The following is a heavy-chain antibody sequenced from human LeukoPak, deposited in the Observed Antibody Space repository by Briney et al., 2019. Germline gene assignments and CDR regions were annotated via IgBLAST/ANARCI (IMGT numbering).Heavy chain of an antibody. CDR3: ARHLSDYGDYYYGMDV. D-gene: IGHD4-17*01. J-gene: IGHJ6*02. CDR2: IYYSGST. CDR1: GGSISSYY. Sequence: SETLSLTCTVSGGSISSYYWSWIRQPPGKGLEWMGYIYYSGSTNYNPSLKSRVTISVDTSKNQFSLKLSSVTAADTAVYYCARHLSDYGDYYYGMDVWGQGTTVTVSS. V-gene: IGHV4-59*08.